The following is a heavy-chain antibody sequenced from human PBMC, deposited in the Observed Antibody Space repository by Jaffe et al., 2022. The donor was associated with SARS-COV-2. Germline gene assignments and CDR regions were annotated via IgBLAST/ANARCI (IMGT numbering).Heavy chain of an antibody. CDR3: AKVAVQYCGGDCYLPNDY. CDR2: ISGSGGST. V-gene: IGHV3-23*01. D-gene: IGHD2-21*02. Sequence: EVQLLESGGGLVQPGGSLRLSCAASGFTFSSYAMSWVRQAPGKGLEWVSAISGSGGSTYYADSVKGRFTISRDNSKNTLYLQMNSLRAEDTAVYYCAKVAVQYCGGDCYLPNDYWGQGTLVTVSS. J-gene: IGHJ4*02. CDR1: GFTFSSYA.